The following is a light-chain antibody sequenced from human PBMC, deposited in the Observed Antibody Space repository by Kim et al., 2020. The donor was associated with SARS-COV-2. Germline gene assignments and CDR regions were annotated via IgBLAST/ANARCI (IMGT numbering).Light chain of an antibody. CDR2: DAS. Sequence: ASVGDRVTITCRAIQAISSGLAWYQQKPGKAPNLLIFDASTLESGVPSRFSGSGSGTDFTLTINSLQPEDFATYNCQQFNSYPISFGQGTRLEIK. CDR1: QAISSG. V-gene: IGKV1-13*02. J-gene: IGKJ5*01. CDR3: QQFNSYPIS.